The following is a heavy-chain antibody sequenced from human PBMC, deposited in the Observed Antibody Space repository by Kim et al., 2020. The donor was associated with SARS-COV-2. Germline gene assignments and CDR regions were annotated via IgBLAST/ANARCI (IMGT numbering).Heavy chain of an antibody. J-gene: IGHJ4*02. Sequence: SETLSLTCTVSGGSISSYYWSWIRQPPGKGLEWIGYIYYSGSTNYNPSLKSRVTISVDTSKNQFSLKLSSVTAADTAVYYCARIEAVAGTIGYWGQGTLVTVSS. V-gene: IGHV4-59*13. CDR3: ARIEAVAGTIGY. D-gene: IGHD6-19*01. CDR2: IYYSGST. CDR1: GGSISSYY.